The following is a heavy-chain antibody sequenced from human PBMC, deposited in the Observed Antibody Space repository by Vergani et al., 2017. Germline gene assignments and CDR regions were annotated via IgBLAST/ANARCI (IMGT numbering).Heavy chain of an antibody. Sequence: QVQLQESGPGLVKPSETLSLTCTVSNDSVSNTFYYWGWIRQTPGKGLEWIGSIYYSGSTYYNPSLKSRVIISLDRSKNEFSLKVTSVTSADTGVYYCASLLGDYYGSGTSEEGNPVDVWGRGTLVTVS. CDR3: ASLLGDYYGSGTSEEGNPVDV. CDR2: IYYSGST. V-gene: IGHV4-39*07. D-gene: IGHD3-10*01. J-gene: IGHJ3*01. CDR1: NDSVSNTFYY.